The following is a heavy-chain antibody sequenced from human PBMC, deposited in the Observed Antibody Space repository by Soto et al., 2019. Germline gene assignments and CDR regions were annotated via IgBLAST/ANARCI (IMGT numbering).Heavy chain of an antibody. Sequence: QVQLQQWGAGLLKPSETLSLTCAVYGGTLSGNYWSWIRQHPGKGLEWIGEINHSGSTNYNPSLKSRVTISVDTSKNQFSLDLSSVTAADTAVYFCARGRSYGYFSNWFDPWGQGDLVTVSS. CDR3: ARGRSYGYFSNWFDP. J-gene: IGHJ5*02. CDR2: INHSGST. V-gene: IGHV4-34*01. D-gene: IGHD3-16*01. CDR1: GGTLSGNY.